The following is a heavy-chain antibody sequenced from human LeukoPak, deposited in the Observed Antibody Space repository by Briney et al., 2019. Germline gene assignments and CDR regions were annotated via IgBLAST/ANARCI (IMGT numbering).Heavy chain of an antibody. V-gene: IGHV1-2*02. CDR3: ARARIMITFGGVIARPLDY. J-gene: IGHJ4*02. CDR2: INPNSGGT. Sequence: ASVKVSCKASGYTFTGYYMHWVRQAPGQGLEWMGWINPNSGGTNYAQKFQGRVTMTRDTSISTAYMELSRLGSDDTAVYYCARARIMITFGGVIARPLDYWGQGTLVTVSS. D-gene: IGHD3-16*02. CDR1: GYTFTGYY.